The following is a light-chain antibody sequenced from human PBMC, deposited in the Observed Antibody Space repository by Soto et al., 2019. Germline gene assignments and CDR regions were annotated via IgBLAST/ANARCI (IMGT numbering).Light chain of an antibody. J-gene: IGKJ1*01. CDR2: DAS. CDR3: QQFNNWPRT. CDR1: QSVSSK. Sequence: EIVLTQSPGTLSLSPGERAPVYCRASQSVSSKLAWYQQKPGQAPRLIIYDASTRATGIPARFSGSGSGTEFTLTISSLQSEDVAVYYCQQFNNWPRTFGQGTKVDI. V-gene: IGKV3-15*01.